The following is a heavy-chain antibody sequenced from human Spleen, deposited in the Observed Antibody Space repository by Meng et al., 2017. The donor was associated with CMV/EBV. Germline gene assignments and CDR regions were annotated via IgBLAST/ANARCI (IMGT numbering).Heavy chain of an antibody. Sequence: SRCGMSWVRKAAGKGLEGVANIKQDGRGKYYADSVKGRYTISRDNSKNTLYLQMNSLRAEDTAVYYCARDQLRFLEWDVVPEVWFDPWGQGTLVTVSS. V-gene: IGHV3-7*01. D-gene: IGHD3-3*01. CDR1: SRCG. CDR3: ARDQLRFLEWDVVPEVWFDP. CDR2: IKQDGRGK. J-gene: IGHJ5*02.